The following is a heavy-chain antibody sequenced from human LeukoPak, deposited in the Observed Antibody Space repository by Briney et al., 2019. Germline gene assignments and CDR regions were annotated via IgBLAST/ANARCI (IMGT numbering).Heavy chain of an antibody. CDR2: ISSGSSYI. V-gene: IGHV3-21*01. Sequence: GGSLRLSCAASGFTFSTYNMNWVRQAPGKGLEWVSSISSGSSYIYYADSVKGRFTISRDNAKNSLYLQMNSLRAEDTAVYYCARDGQSGYSSTWPQGVDCWGQGTLVTVSS. D-gene: IGHD6-13*01. J-gene: IGHJ4*02. CDR1: GFTFSTYN. CDR3: ARDGQSGYSSTWPQGVDC.